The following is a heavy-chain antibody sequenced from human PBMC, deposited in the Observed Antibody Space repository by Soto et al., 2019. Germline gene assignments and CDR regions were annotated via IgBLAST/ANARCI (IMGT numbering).Heavy chain of an antibody. CDR2: IYYSGST. J-gene: IGHJ4*02. V-gene: IGHV4-31*03. CDR3: ARIVGRLVGARNRYYFDY. D-gene: IGHD1-26*01. CDR1: GGSISSGGYY. Sequence: QVQLQESGPGLVKPSQTLSLTCTVSGGSISSGGYYWSWIRQHPGKGLEWIGYIYYSGSTYYNPSLQSRVTISVDTSKNQFSLKLSSVTAADTAVYYCARIVGRLVGARNRYYFDYWGQGTLVTVSS.